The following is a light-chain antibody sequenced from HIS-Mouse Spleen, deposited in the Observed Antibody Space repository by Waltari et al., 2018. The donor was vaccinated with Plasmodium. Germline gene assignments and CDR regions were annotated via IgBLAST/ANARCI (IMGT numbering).Light chain of an antibody. Sequence: SYELTQPPSVSVSPGQTARITCPGDALPKQYAYWYQQKPGQAPVLVVDKDSERTSVIPVRFSGSSSGTTVTLTISGVQAEDEADYYCQSADSSGTYQVFGGGTKLTVL. CDR1: ALPKQY. J-gene: IGLJ2*01. CDR2: KDS. CDR3: QSADSSGTYQV. V-gene: IGLV3-25*03.